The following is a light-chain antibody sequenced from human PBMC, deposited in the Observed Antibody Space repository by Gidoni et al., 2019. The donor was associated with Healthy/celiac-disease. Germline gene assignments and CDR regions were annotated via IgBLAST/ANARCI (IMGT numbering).Light chain of an antibody. CDR3: QQYGSSLYT. V-gene: IGKV3-20*01. Sequence: EIVLTQSPGTLSLSPGERATHSCRASQSVRSSYLAWYQQKPGQAPRLLIYGASSRATGIPDRFSGSGSGTDFTLTISRLEPEDFAVYYCQQYGSSLYTFXXXTKLEIK. J-gene: IGKJ2*01. CDR2: GAS. CDR1: QSVRSSY.